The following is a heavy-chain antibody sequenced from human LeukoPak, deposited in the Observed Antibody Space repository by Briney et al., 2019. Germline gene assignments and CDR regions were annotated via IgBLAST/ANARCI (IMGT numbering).Heavy chain of an antibody. V-gene: IGHV5-51*01. D-gene: IGHD3-16*01. CDR2: IYPGDSDT. Sequence: GESLKISFKGSGYHFTIYWIGWVRPMPGKGLEWMGAIYPGDSDTRYSPSFQGQVTISADKSISTAYLQWSSLKASDTAMYYCAIFDFLFGEIDNWFDPWGQGTLVTVSS. CDR3: AIFDFLFGEIDNWFDP. J-gene: IGHJ5*02. CDR1: GYHFTIYW.